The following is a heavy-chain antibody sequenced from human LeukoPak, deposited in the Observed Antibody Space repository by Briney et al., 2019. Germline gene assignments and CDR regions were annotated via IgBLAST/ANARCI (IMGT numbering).Heavy chain of an antibody. CDR1: AYTFTNYG. J-gene: IGHJ6*04. V-gene: IGHV1-18*01. D-gene: IGHD2-15*01. CDR3: ARDCSGGSSYQYYSYYGMDV. CDR2: ISAYNGNT. Sequence: ASVKVSCKASAYTFTNYGISWVRQAPGQGLEWMGWISAYNGNTNYAQKFQGRVTMTTDTSTSTAYMELRSLRSDDTAMYYCARDCSGGSSYQYYSYYGMDVWGKGTTVTVSP.